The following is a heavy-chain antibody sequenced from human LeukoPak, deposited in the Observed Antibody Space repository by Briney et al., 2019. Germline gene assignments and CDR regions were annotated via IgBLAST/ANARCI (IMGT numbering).Heavy chain of an antibody. CDR1: GGSMSSHY. D-gene: IGHD3-9*01. CDR2: IYYTGST. V-gene: IGHV4-59*11. J-gene: IGHJ2*01. CDR3: ARATSWDQRNFDWPHWYLDL. Sequence: SETLSLTCTVSGGSMSSHYWSWIRQPPGKGLEMIGYIYYTGSTNHNPSLKSRVTISVDTSKNQFSLKLSSVTTADTAVYYCARATSWDQRNFDWPHWYLDLWGRGTLVTVSS.